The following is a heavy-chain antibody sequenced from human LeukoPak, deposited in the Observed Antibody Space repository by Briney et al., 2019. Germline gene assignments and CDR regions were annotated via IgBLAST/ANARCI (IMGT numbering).Heavy chain of an antibody. J-gene: IGHJ4*02. CDR1: GGSISSTSFY. Sequence: PSETLSLTCTLSGGSISSTSFYWGWIRQPPGKGLEWIGSIYYSGSTYYNPSLKSRVTISVDTSKNQFSLKLSSVTAADTAVYYCAGIYDSSGYYLPANYFDYRGQGTLVTVSS. D-gene: IGHD3-22*01. CDR3: AGIYDSSGYYLPANYFDY. CDR2: IYYSGST. V-gene: IGHV4-39*01.